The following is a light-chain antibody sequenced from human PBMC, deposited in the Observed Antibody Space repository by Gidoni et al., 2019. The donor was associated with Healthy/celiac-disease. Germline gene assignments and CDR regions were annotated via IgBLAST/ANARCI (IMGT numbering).Light chain of an antibody. CDR2: QDT. CDR3: QAWDSSTLVV. CDR1: KLGDKY. V-gene: IGLV3-1*01. J-gene: IGLJ2*01. Sequence: SYELTQPPSVSVSPGQTASITCAADKLGDKYACWSQQKPGQSPVLVIYQDTKRPSGIPERFSGSNSGNTATLTISGTQAMDEADYYCQAWDSSTLVVFGGGTKLTVL.